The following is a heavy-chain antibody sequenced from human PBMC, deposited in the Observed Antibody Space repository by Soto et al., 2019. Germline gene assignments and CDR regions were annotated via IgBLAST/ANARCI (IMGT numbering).Heavy chain of an antibody. V-gene: IGHV3-23*01. D-gene: IGHD3-10*01. J-gene: IGHJ5*02. CDR2: IGGGGDST. CDR3: AKDPVLLWFGGSNWFDP. Sequence: EVQLLESGGGLVQPGGSLRLSCAASGFTFSSYAMSWVRQAPGKGLEWVSTIGGGGDSTYYADSVKGRFTISRDNSKNTLYLQMNRLRAEDTAVYYCAKDPVLLWFGGSNWFDPWGQGTLVTVSS. CDR1: GFTFSSYA.